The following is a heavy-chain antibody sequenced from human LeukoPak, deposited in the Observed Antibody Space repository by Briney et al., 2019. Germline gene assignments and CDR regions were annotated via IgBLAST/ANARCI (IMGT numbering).Heavy chain of an antibody. CDR3: ARHSSSLWFGELSRDYYYYGMDV. J-gene: IGHJ6*04. D-gene: IGHD3-10*01. CDR1: GGSISSRSYY. CDR2: IYYYGTS. Sequence: PSETESLICTVSGGSISSRSYYWGWIRQPPGKALQWIGSIYYYGTSFFNPSLKSRVTISVDTSRNQFSLKLSSVTAADTAVYYCARHSSSLWFGELSRDYYYYGMDVWAEGPGVSVSS. V-gene: IGHV4-39*01.